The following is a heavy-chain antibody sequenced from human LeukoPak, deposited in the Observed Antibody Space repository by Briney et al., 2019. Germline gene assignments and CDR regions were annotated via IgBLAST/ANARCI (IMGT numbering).Heavy chain of an antibody. V-gene: IGHV4-39*02. CDR3: ARLGYCSGGTCCHDY. CDR1: GASIGSSNYY. J-gene: IGHJ4*02. CDR2: VSYTGRT. Sequence: SETLSLTCPVSGASIGSSNYYWAWIRQPPGKGLEWIGTVSYTGRTYYNPSLKRRVSISVDTSKNHFSLSLSSVTAADTAVYFCARLGYCSGGTCCHDYWGQGTLVTVSS. D-gene: IGHD2-15*01.